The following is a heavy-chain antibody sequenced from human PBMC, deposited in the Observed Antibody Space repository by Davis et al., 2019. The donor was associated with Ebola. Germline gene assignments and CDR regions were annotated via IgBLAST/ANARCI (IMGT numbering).Heavy chain of an antibody. D-gene: IGHD6-19*01. J-gene: IGHJ4*02. CDR3: ARGSGWYGGDN. CDR2: IKKDGSAR. CDR1: GFTFSSYW. Sequence: PGGSLRLSCAASGFTFSSYWMSWVCQAPGKGLEWVANIKKDGSARDNVDSVKGRFTISRDNAKNSLFLQMTSLRVEDTAVYYCARGSGWYGGDNWGQGTLVTVSS. V-gene: IGHV3-7*01.